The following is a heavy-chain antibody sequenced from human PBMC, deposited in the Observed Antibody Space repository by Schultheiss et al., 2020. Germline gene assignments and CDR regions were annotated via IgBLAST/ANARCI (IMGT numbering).Heavy chain of an antibody. V-gene: IGHV3-33*08. Sequence: GGSLRLSCAASGFTFSSYAMHWVRQAPGKGLEWVAVIWYDGSNKYYADSVKGRFTISRDNSGNTLYLQMNSLRAEDTAVYYCARDPFAVAGTLYWGQGTLVTVSS. CDR2: IWYDGSNK. CDR3: ARDPFAVAGTLY. J-gene: IGHJ4*02. CDR1: GFTFSSYA. D-gene: IGHD6-19*01.